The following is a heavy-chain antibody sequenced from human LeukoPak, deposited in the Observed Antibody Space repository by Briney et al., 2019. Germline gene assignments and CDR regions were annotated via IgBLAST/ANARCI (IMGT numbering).Heavy chain of an antibody. J-gene: IGHJ4*02. Sequence: ASVKVSCKVSGYTLTGLSMHWVRQAPGKGLEWMGGFDPEDGETIYAQKFQGRVTMTEDTSTDTAYMELSSLRSEDTAVYYCATSLYSSGWSYFDYWGQGTLVTVSS. D-gene: IGHD6-19*01. CDR1: GYTLTGLS. CDR2: FDPEDGET. CDR3: ATSLYSSGWSYFDY. V-gene: IGHV1-24*01.